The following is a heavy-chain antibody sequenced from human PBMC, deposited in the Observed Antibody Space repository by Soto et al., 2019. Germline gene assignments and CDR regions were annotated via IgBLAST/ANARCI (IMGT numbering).Heavy chain of an antibody. CDR3: ARGGAVVVPGAVDRHNWFDP. J-gene: IGHJ5*02. Sequence: QVQLVQSGAEVKKPGSSVKVSCEASGGTFSSDSFSWVRQAPGQGLEWMGRVIPILGMANYAQKFQGRVTITADKSTSTVYMEMSSLRSEDTAVYYCARGGAVVVPGAVDRHNWFDPWGQGTLVTVSS. CDR1: GGTFSSDS. V-gene: IGHV1-69*02. D-gene: IGHD2-2*01. CDR2: VIPILGMA.